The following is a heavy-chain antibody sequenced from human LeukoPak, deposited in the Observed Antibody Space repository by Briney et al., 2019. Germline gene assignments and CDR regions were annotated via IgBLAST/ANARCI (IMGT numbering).Heavy chain of an antibody. CDR3: ARYGEGGGPFDY. J-gene: IGHJ4*02. Sequence: PSETLSLTCTVSGGSISSYYWTWIRQPPGKGLEWIGYMYYSGSTKYNPSLKSRVTISVDASKNQFSLKLSSVTAADTAVYYCARYGEGGGPFDYWGQGTLVTVSS. D-gene: IGHD1-26*01. V-gene: IGHV4-59*01. CDR1: GGSISSYY. CDR2: MYYSGST.